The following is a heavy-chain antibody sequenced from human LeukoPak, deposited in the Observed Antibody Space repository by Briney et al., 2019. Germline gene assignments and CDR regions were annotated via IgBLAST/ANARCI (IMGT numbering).Heavy chain of an antibody. Sequence: SETLSLTCTVSGGSISSSNYYWGWIRQPPGKGLEWIGYIFNSGSTYYNPSLKSRVTILVDTSKNQFSLKLSSVTAADTAVYYCARGRRDGYNLEYFDKWGQGTLVTVSS. CDR3: ARGRRDGYNLEYFDK. V-gene: IGHV4-39*01. D-gene: IGHD5-24*01. J-gene: IGHJ4*02. CDR1: GGSISSSNYY. CDR2: IFNSGST.